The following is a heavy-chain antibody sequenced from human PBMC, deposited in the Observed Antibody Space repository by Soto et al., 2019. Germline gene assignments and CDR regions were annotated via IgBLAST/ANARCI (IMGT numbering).Heavy chain of an antibody. D-gene: IGHD2-2*01. J-gene: IGHJ6*02. CDR2: IIPISDTT. CDR1: GGTFSSYA. V-gene: IGHV1-69*01. CDR3: ARSQGSSTSLEIYYYYYDGMDV. Sequence: QVQLVQSGAEVKKPGSSVKVSCKASGGTFSSYAISWVRQAPGQGLEWMGGIIPISDTTNYAQKFQGRVTITADESTSTAYMELSSLRSEDTAVYYCARSQGSSTSLEIYYYYYDGMDVWGQGTTVTVS.